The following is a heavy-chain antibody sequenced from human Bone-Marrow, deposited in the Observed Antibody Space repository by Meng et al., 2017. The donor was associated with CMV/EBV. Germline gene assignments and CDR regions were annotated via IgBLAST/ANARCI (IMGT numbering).Heavy chain of an antibody. CDR1: GYSFTSYW. J-gene: IGHJ2*01. V-gene: IGHV5-51*01. Sequence: GESLKISCQGSGYSFTSYWIGWVRQMPGKGLEWKGIIYPGDSATRYSPSFQGKVTIAADKSTSTAYLQWSSLKASDTAIYYCARHPGRRCRGCLGEYFDLWGRGTLVTVSS. D-gene: IGHD1-14*01. CDR2: IYPGDSAT. CDR3: ARHPGRRCRGCLGEYFDL.